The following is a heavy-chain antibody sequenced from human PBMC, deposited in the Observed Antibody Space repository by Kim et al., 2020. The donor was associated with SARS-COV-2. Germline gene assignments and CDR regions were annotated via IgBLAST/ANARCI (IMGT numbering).Heavy chain of an antibody. Sequence: ASVKVSCKASGYTFTSYAMNWVRQAPGQGLEWMGWINTNTGNPTYAQGFTGRFVFSLDTSVSTAYLQISSLKAEETAVYYCARERHYDFVRVPYWFDPWGQGTLVTVSS. J-gene: IGHJ5*02. CDR1: GYTFTSYA. CDR3: ARERHYDFVRVPYWFDP. CDR2: INTNTGNP. V-gene: IGHV7-4-1*02. D-gene: IGHD3-3*01.